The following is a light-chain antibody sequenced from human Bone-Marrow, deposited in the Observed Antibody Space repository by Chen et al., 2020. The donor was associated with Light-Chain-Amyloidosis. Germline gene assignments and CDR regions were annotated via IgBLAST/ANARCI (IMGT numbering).Light chain of an antibody. V-gene: IGLV1-44*01. CDR1: SSNIGSNT. CDR2: DNN. CDR3: APWDDSLNGYV. Sequence: QSLLTQPPSASGTPGQRVTIPCSGGSSNIGSNTVNWYQQLPGTAPKLLIYDNNQRPSGVPDRFSGSKSGTSASLAISGLQSEDEADYYCAPWDDSLNGYVFGSGTKVTVL. J-gene: IGLJ1*01.